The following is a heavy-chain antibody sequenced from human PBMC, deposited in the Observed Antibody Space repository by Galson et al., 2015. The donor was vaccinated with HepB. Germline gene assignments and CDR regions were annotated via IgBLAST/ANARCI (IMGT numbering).Heavy chain of an antibody. Sequence: SLRLSCAASGFTFGSYAMHWVRQAPGKGLEWVAVISYDGSNKYYADSVKGRFTISRDNSKNTLYLQMNSLRAEDTAVYYCARATAAGAFDIWGQGTMVTVSS. J-gene: IGHJ3*02. V-gene: IGHV3-30-3*01. CDR1: GFTFGSYA. CDR2: ISYDGSNK. CDR3: ARATAAGAFDI. D-gene: IGHD6-13*01.